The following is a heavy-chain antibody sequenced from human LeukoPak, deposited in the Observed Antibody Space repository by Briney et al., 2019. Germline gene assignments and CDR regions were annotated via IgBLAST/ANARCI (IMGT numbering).Heavy chain of an antibody. D-gene: IGHD3-3*01. CDR3: AALGYAIFGVGDDAFDI. V-gene: IGHV1-58*01. J-gene: IGHJ3*02. Sequence: TSVKVSCKASGFTFSNSALQWVRQARGQGLEWIGWIIVDSGKTYDAKKFQGRVTITRGMSTTTAYLELSSLRSEDTAVYYCAALGYAIFGVGDDAFDIWGQGTMVTVSS. CDR1: GFTFSNSA. CDR2: IIVDSGKT.